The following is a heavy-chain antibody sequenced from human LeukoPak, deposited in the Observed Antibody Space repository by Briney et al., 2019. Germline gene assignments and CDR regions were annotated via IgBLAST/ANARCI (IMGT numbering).Heavy chain of an antibody. J-gene: IGHJ4*02. Sequence: GGSLRLSCAASGFTFSIYSMNWVRQAPGKGLEWVSYIGGTHSNIYYADSVKGRFTISRDDAKNSLYLQMNSLRDEDTAVYYCATDRGWRTSGYYLYYFEYWGQGTLVTFSS. D-gene: IGHD3-3*01. CDR1: GFTFSIYS. CDR3: ATDRGWRTSGYYLYYFEY. CDR2: IGGTHSNI. V-gene: IGHV3-48*02.